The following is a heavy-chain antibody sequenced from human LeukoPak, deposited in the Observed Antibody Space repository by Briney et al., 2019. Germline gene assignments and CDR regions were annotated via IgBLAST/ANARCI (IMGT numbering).Heavy chain of an antibody. CDR1: GYTFTGYY. CDR2: INPNSGGT. D-gene: IGHD6-13*01. Sequence: ASVKVSCKASGYTFTGYYMHRVRQAPGQGLEWMGWINPNSGGTNYAQKFQGRVTMTRDTSISTAYMELSRLRSDDTAVYYCARDGSSSWYLGFNWFDPWGQGTLVTVSS. V-gene: IGHV1-2*02. J-gene: IGHJ5*02. CDR3: ARDGSSSWYLGFNWFDP.